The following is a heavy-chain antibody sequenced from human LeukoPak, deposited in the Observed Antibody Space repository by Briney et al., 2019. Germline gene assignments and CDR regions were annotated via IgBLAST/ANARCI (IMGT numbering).Heavy chain of an antibody. Sequence: SGNLSLPCTVSGGSINSYYLSWVPPPPGEGLEWIGYIYTSGSTNYNPSLKSRVTISVDTSKNQFSLKLSSVTAADTAVYYCARRRQSGFDYWGQGTLVTVSS. D-gene: IGHD1-14*01. CDR2: IYTSGST. CDR3: ARRRQSGFDY. J-gene: IGHJ4*02. CDR1: GGSINSYY. V-gene: IGHV4-4*09.